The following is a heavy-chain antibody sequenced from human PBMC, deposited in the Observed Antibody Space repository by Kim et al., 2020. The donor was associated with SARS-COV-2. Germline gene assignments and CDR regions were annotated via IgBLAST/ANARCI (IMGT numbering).Heavy chain of an antibody. Sequence: GGSLRLSCAASGFTFSSYAMSWVRQAPGKGLEWVSAISGSGGSTYYADSVKGRFTISRDNSKNTLYLQMNSLRAEDTAVYYCAKDVGMIVVVIGLDYWGQGTLVTVSS. D-gene: IGHD3-22*01. CDR3: AKDVGMIVVVIGLDY. CDR2: ISGSGGST. V-gene: IGHV3-23*01. CDR1: GFTFSSYA. J-gene: IGHJ4*02.